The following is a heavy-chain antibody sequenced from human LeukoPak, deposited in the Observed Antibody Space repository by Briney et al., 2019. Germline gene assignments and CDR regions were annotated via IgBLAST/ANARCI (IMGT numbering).Heavy chain of an antibody. CDR3: ARTIQLWLSGFDY. J-gene: IGHJ4*02. CDR1: GGSISSYY. V-gene: IGHV4-59*01. Sequence: SETLSLTCTVSGGSISSYYRSWIRQPPGKGLEWIGYIYYSGSTNYNPSLKSRVTISVDTYKNQFSLKLSSVTAADTAVYYCARTIQLWLSGFDYWGQGTLVTVSS. CDR2: IYYSGST. D-gene: IGHD5-18*01.